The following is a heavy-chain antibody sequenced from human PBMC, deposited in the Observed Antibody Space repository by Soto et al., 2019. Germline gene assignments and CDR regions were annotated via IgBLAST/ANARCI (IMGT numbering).Heavy chain of an antibody. CDR2: IKQDGSEK. Sequence: EVQLVESGGGLVQPGGSLRLSCAASGFTFSSYWMSWVRQAPGKGLEWVANIKQDGSEKYYVDSVKGRFTISRDNAKNTLYLQMNSLRAEDTAVYYCARDLGGSYYDSSGRPIAFDIWGQGTMVIVSS. CDR1: GFTFSSYW. CDR3: ARDLGGSYYDSSGRPIAFDI. V-gene: IGHV3-7*01. D-gene: IGHD3-22*01. J-gene: IGHJ3*02.